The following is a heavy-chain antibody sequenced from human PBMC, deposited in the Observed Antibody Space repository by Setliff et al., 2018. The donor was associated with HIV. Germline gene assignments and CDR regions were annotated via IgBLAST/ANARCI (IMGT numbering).Heavy chain of an antibody. CDR2: IVPIFGTP. V-gene: IGHV1-69*13. Sequence: SVKVSCKASGDSFSNYAISWVRQAPGQGLEWMGQIVPIFGTPSYAQKFQGRVTITADESTNTAFMELGSLRSDDTAVYYCARSDSGWPHYQYHHMDVWGKGTTVTVSS. CDR1: GDSFSNYA. D-gene: IGHD6-19*01. J-gene: IGHJ6*04. CDR3: ARSDSGWPHYQYHHMDV.